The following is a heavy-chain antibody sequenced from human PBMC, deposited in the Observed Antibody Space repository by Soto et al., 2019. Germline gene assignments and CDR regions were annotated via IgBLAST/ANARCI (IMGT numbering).Heavy chain of an antibody. J-gene: IGHJ4*02. CDR2: INAANGNT. CDR3: ARSAISPSGGLIAPFDF. CDR1: GYTFTAYA. D-gene: IGHD3-16*02. V-gene: IGHV1-3*05. Sequence: QVQLVQSGAEEKKPGASVKVSCETSGYTFTAYAIHWVRQAPGQTLEWMGWINAANGNTRSAQKFQTRLTLTRDTAAITADMNLSSLTFVDTAVYYCARSAISPSGGLIAPFDFWGQGNLVAVSS.